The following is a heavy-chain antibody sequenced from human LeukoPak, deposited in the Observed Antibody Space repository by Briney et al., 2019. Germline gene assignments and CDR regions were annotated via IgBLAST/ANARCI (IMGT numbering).Heavy chain of an antibody. CDR1: GYTFTSYD. J-gene: IGHJ5*02. CDR3: ARGAFLLQYKRNFDP. CDR2: MNPNNGNT. V-gene: IGHV1-8*01. D-gene: IGHD3-9*01. Sequence: ASVKVSCKASGYTFTSYDINWVRQATGQGPEWMGWMNPNNGNTGYAQKFQGRVTMTRNTSISTAHMELSSLRSEDTAVYYCARGAFLLQYKRNFDPWGQGTLVTVSS.